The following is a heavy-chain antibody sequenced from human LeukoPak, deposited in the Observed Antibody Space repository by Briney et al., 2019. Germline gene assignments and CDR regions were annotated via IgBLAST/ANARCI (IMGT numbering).Heavy chain of an antibody. V-gene: IGHV3-33*01. CDR1: GFTFSNYG. Sequence: GGSLRLSCAASGFTFSNYGMHWVRQAPGKGLEWVAGMWYDGGYKYYADSVKGRFTTSRDNSKNTLFLQMDSLRAEDTAVYYCARNYYDSSGYQKATFNYWGQGTLVTVSS. CDR3: ARNYYDSSGYQKATFNY. J-gene: IGHJ4*02. D-gene: IGHD3-22*01. CDR2: MWYDGGYK.